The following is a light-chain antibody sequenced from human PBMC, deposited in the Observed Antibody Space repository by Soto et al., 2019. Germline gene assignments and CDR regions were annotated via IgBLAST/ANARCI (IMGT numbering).Light chain of an antibody. CDR3: SSYAGSNNWGV. Sequence: QSVLTQPPSASGSPGQSVTISCTGTSSDVGGYNYVSWYQQHPGKAPKLMIYEVSKRPSGVPDRFSGSKSGNTASLTVSGLQAEDEADYYCSSYAGSNNWGVFGGGTQLTVL. J-gene: IGLJ2*01. V-gene: IGLV2-8*01. CDR2: EVS. CDR1: SSDVGGYNY.